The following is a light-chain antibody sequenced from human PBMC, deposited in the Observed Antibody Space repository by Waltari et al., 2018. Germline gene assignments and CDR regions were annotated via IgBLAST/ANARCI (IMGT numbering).Light chain of an antibody. V-gene: IGKV3-20*01. J-gene: IGKJ1*01. CDR2: GAS. CDR1: QSVSRA. Sequence: EIVLTQSPGTLSLDPGERATLSCRASQSVSRALAWYQQKPGQAPRLLIYGASSRATGISDRFSGSGSGTDFSLTISRLEPEDFAVYYCQHYVRLPATFGQGTKVEIK. CDR3: QHYVRLPAT.